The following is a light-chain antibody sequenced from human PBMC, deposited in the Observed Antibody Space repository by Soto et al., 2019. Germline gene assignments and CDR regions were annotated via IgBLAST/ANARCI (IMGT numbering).Light chain of an antibody. CDR3: VLYMGSGIWV. J-gene: IGLJ3*02. CDR2: STN. Sequence: QTVVTQEPSFSVSPGGTVTLTCGLSSGSVSTSYYPSWYQQTPGQAPRPLIYSTNTLSSGVSERFSGSILGNKAALTITGAQADDESDYYCVLYMGSGIWVFGGGTKLTVL. V-gene: IGLV8-61*01. CDR1: SGSVSTSYY.